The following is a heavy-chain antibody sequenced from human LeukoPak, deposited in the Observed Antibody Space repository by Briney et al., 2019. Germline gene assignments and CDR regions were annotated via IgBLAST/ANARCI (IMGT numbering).Heavy chain of an antibody. V-gene: IGHV3-66*01. CDR1: RFTAATNH. Sequence: PGGSLRLSCAASRFTAATNHMNWVRQAPGKGLEWVSVIYNGDNTAYADSVKGRFTVSRDNSKNTLYLQMYSLRAEDTAVYFCARASRWLAFDTWGQGTLVTVSS. CDR3: ARASRWLAFDT. CDR2: IYNGDNT. J-gene: IGHJ4*02. D-gene: IGHD6-19*01.